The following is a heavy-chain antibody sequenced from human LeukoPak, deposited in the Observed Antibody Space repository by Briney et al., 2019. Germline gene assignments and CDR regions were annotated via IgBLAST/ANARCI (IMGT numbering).Heavy chain of an antibody. V-gene: IGHV3-23*01. CDR3: AKWGDYDVLTGYYDSYY. CDR2: ISGRDDST. Sequence: PGGSLRLSCAASGFTFKNYAMTWVRQAPGKGLQWVSAISGRDDSTYYADSVKGRFTISRDISKNTLFLQMNNLRADDTAVYYCAKWGDYDVLTGYYDSYYWGQGTLVTVSS. D-gene: IGHD3-9*01. CDR1: GFTFKNYA. J-gene: IGHJ4*02.